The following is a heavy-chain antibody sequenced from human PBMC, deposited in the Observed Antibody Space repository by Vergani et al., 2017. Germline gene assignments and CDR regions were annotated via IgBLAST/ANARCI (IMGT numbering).Heavy chain of an antibody. V-gene: IGHV1-69*01. D-gene: IGHD4-23*01. J-gene: IGHJ4*02. CDR3: ARERKGGLDGGNSFDY. Sequence: QVQLVQSGAEVKKPGSSVKVSCKASGGTFSSYAISWVRQAPGQGLGWMGGIIPIFGTANYAQKFQGRVTITADESTSTAYMELSSLRSEDTAVYYCARERKGGLDGGNSFDYWGQGTLVTVSS. CDR1: GGTFSSYA. CDR2: IIPIFGTA.